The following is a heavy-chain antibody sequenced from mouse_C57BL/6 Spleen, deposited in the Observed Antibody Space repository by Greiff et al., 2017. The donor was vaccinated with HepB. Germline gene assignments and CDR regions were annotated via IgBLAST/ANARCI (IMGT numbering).Heavy chain of an antibody. CDR1: GYAFTNYL. CDR2: INPGSGGT. V-gene: IGHV1-54*01. CDR3: ARMSNHYYAMYY. D-gene: IGHD2-5*01. J-gene: IGHJ4*01. Sequence: VKLQESGAELVRPGTSVKVSCKASGYAFTNYLIEWVKQRPGQGLEWIGVINPGSGGTNYNEKFKGKATMTADKSSSTAYMQLSSLTSEDSAVYFCARMSNHYYAMYYWGQGTSVTVSS.